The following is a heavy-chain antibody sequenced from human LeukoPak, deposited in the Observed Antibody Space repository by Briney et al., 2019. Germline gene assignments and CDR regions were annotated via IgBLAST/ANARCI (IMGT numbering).Heavy chain of an antibody. D-gene: IGHD6-19*01. CDR3: ARDREEQWLTNGY. CDR1: GFTFNAYW. V-gene: IGHV3-7*01. Sequence: GGSLRLSCAGSGFTFNAYWMTWVRQAPGKGLELVANINQDGSEKYYVDSVKGRFTISRDNAKNSLFLQMNSLRAEDTAVYYCARDREEQWLTNGYWGQGTLVTVSP. CDR2: INQDGSEK. J-gene: IGHJ4*02.